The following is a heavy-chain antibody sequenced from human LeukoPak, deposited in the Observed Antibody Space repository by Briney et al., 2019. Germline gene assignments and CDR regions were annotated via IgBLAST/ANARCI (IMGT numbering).Heavy chain of an antibody. Sequence: SSVKVSCKASGGTFSSYAISWVRQAPGQGLEWMGGIIPIFGTANYAQKFQGRVTITADESTSTAYMELSSLRSEDTAVYYCARTLRSGGGVTFYYYYYGMDVWGQGTTVTVSS. CDR3: ARTLRSGGGVTFYYYYYGMDV. V-gene: IGHV1-69*01. J-gene: IGHJ6*02. D-gene: IGHD3-16*01. CDR2: IIPIFGTA. CDR1: GGTFSSYA.